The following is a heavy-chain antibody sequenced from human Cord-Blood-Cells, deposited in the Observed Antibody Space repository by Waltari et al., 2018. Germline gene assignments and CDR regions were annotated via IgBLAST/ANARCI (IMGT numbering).Heavy chain of an antibody. CDR1: GYTFTGYY. J-gene: IGHJ6*02. Sequence: QVQLVQSGAEVKKPGASVKVSCKASGYTFTGYYMHWVRQAPGQGLEWMGWINPNSGGTNYAQKFQGRVTMTRDTSISTAYMELSRLRSDDTAMYYCVRVVRGPYYYYGMDVWGQGTTVTVSS. V-gene: IGHV1-2*02. CDR3: VRVVRGPYYYYGMDV. D-gene: IGHD3-10*01. CDR2: INPNSGGT.